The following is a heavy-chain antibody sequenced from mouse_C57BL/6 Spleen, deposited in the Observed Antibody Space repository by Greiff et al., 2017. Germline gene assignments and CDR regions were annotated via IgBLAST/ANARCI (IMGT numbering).Heavy chain of an antibody. CDR1: GFTFTDYY. D-gene: IGHD1-1*01. Sequence: EVKLMESGGGLVQPGGSLSLSCAASGFTFTDYYMSWVRQPPGKALEWLGFIRNKANGYTTEYSASVKGRFTISRDNSQSILYLQMNARRAEDSATYYCERYISPDYYGSSLYAMDYWGQGTSVTVSS. CDR2: IRNKANGYTT. J-gene: IGHJ4*01. CDR3: ERYISPDYYGSSLYAMDY. V-gene: IGHV7-3*01.